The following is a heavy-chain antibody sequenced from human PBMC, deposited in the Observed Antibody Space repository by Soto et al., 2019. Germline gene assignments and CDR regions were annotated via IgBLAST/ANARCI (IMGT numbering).Heavy chain of an antibody. Sequence: GGSLRLSCAASGFTFSNAWMSWVRQAPGKGLEWVGRIKSKTDGGTTDYAAPVKGRFTISRDDSKNTLYLQMNSLKTEDTAVYYCTTFYYDFWSGQLDVWGQGTTVTVSS. J-gene: IGHJ6*02. CDR3: TTFYYDFWSGQLDV. CDR2: IKSKTDGGTT. CDR1: GFTFSNAW. V-gene: IGHV3-15*01. D-gene: IGHD3-3*01.